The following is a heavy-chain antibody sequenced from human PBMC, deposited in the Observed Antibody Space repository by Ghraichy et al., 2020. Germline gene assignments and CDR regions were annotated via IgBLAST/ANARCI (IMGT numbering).Heavy chain of an antibody. CDR3: ARGSWKADWYFDL. J-gene: IGHJ2*01. D-gene: IGHD6-13*01. V-gene: IGHV4-59*01. CDR1: GGSINNYY. CDR2: IYNSGST. Sequence: SETLSLTCTVSGGSINNYYWSWIRQPPGKGLEWIGYIYNSGSTKYNPSLKSRVTISVNTSRKQFSLKLSSVAAADTAVYYCARGSWKADWYFDLWGRGTLVSVSS.